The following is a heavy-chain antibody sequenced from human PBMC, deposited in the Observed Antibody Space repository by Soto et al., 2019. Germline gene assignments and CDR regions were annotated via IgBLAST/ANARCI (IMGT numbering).Heavy chain of an antibody. CDR2: INPSGGST. D-gene: IGHD6-13*01. CDR3: ARDLKQPGDYYYYGMDV. J-gene: IGHJ6*02. V-gene: IGHV1-46*01. Sequence: ASVKVSCKASGYTFTSEYIHWVRQAPGQGLEWMGIINPSGGSTSYAQKFQGRVTMTRDTSTSTVYMELSSLRSEDTAVYYCARDLKQPGDYYYYGMDVWGQGTTVTVSS. CDR1: GYTFTSEY.